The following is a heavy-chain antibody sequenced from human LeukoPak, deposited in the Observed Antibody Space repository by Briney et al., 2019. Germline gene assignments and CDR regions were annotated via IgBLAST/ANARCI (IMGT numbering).Heavy chain of an antibody. Sequence: GGCLRLSYAASGFTFSGYAISWVCQAPGKGLEWGSGIIGSVGVTYYADSVKGRFTISRANSRNTLYLQMNSPRAEDTAVYYCAILPGYSSGWYEVNYWGQGTLVTVSS. CDR2: IIGSVGVT. D-gene: IGHD6-13*01. CDR3: AILPGYSSGWYEVNY. J-gene: IGHJ4*02. V-gene: IGHV3-23*01. CDR1: GFTFSGYA.